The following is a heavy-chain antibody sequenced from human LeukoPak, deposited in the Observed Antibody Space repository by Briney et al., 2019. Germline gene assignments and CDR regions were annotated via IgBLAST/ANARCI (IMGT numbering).Heavy chain of an antibody. V-gene: IGHV4-59*01. CDR3: ARDRGDYNFDY. CDR2: IYYSGST. D-gene: IGHD4-17*01. J-gene: IGHJ4*02. CDR1: GGSISSYY. Sequence: SETLSLTCTVSGGSISSYYWHWIRQPPGKGLEWIGYIYYSGSTNSNPSLKSRVTISVDTSKNQFSLKLSSVTAADTAVYRCARDRGDYNFDYWGQGTLVTVSS.